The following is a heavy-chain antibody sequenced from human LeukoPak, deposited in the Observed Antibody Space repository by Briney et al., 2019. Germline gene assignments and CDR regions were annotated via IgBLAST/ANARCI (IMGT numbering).Heavy chain of an antibody. CDR3: ARGSRARYQITMIVVVPRGAFDI. D-gene: IGHD3-22*01. Sequence: SETLSLTCAVYGGSFSGYYWSWIRQPPGKGLEWIGEVNHSGSTNYNPSLKSRVTISVDTSKNQFSLKLSSVTAADTAVYYCARGSRARYQITMIVVVPRGAFDIWGQGTMVTVSS. CDR1: GGSFSGYY. CDR2: VNHSGST. V-gene: IGHV4-34*01. J-gene: IGHJ3*02.